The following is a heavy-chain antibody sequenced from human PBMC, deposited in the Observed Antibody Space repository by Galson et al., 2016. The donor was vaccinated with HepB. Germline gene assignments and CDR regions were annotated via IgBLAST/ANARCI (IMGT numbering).Heavy chain of an antibody. CDR2: VYYSGST. V-gene: IGHV4-31*03. J-gene: IGHJ4*02. CDR1: GGSISSGGYY. CDR3: ARFSDYGDYGFDY. D-gene: IGHD4-17*01. Sequence: TLSLTCTVSGGSISSGGYYWSWIRQHPGKGLEWIGYVYYSGSTYYNPSLKSRVTISVDTSKNQFSLKLSSVTAADMAVYYCARFSDYGDYGFDYWGQGTLVTVSS.